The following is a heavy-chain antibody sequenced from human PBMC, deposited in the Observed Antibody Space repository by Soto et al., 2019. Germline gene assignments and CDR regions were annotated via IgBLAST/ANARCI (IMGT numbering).Heavy chain of an antibody. CDR2: IKSKTDGGTT. Sequence: GGSLRPSCAASGFTFSNAWMNWVRQAPGKGLEWVGRIKSKTDGGTTDYAAPVKGRFTISRDDSKNTLYLQMNSLKTEDTAVYYCTTDPVTMIVVVPTSGWGQGTLVTVSS. J-gene: IGHJ4*02. CDR1: GFTFSNAW. D-gene: IGHD3-22*01. V-gene: IGHV3-15*07. CDR3: TTDPVTMIVVVPTSG.